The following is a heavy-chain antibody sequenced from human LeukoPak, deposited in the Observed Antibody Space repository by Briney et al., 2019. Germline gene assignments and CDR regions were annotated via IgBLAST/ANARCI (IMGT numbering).Heavy chain of an antibody. D-gene: IGHD1-26*01. CDR1: GFTFSSYS. V-gene: IGHV3-21*01. Sequence: GGSLRLSCAASGFTFSSYSMNWVRQAPGKGLEWVSSISSSSSYIYYADSVKGRFTISRDNAKNSLYLQMDSLRAEDTAVYYCARGGIITSYAFEIWGQGAMVTVSS. J-gene: IGHJ3*02. CDR3: ARGGIITSYAFEI. CDR2: ISSSSSYI.